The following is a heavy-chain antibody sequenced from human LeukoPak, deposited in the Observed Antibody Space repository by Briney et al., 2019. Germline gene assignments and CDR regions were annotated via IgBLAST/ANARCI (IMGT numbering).Heavy chain of an antibody. V-gene: IGHV3-23*01. J-gene: IGHJ4*02. Sequence: GGSQRLSCAASGFTFSNYAMSWVRQAPGRGLEWVSTVSGRGGDIYYADSVKGRFTVSRDNSKNTLYLQMNSLRAEDTAVYYCAKDHWNYDYFDYWGQGTLVTVSS. CDR2: VSGRGGDI. D-gene: IGHD1-7*01. CDR1: GFTFSNYA. CDR3: AKDHWNYDYFDY.